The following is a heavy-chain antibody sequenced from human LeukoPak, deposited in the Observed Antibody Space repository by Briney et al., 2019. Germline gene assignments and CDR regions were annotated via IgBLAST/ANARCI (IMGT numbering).Heavy chain of an antibody. CDR2: ISSNGGST. J-gene: IGHJ4*02. Sequence: GGSLRLSCAASRFTFSSYAMHWVRQAPGKGLEYVSAISSNGGSTYYANSVKGRFTISRDNSKNTLYLQMGSLRAEDMAVYYCAREGVPGIAAAGPDYWGQGTLVTVSS. CDR1: RFTFSSYA. V-gene: IGHV3-64*01. D-gene: IGHD6-13*01. CDR3: AREGVPGIAAAGPDY.